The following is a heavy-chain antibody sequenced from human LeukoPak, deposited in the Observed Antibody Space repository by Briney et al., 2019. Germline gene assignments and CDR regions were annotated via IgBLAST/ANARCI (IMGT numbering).Heavy chain of an antibody. J-gene: IGHJ4*02. CDR3: ARAPPIDDSSGYYIYY. V-gene: IGHV1-18*01. CDR1: GYAFTSYG. D-gene: IGHD3-22*01. Sequence: ASVEVSCKASGYAFTSYGISWVRQAPGQGLEWMGWISAYNGNTNYAKKLQGRVTMTTDTSTSTAYMELRSLRSDDTAVYYCARAPPIDDSSGYYIYYWGQGTLVTVSS. CDR2: ISAYNGNT.